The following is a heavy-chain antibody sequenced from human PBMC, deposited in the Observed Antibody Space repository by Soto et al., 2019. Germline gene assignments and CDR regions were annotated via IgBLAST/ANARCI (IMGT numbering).Heavy chain of an antibody. CDR3: ARKSSGWFDYFDY. CDR2: ISGSGGST. J-gene: IGHJ4*02. D-gene: IGHD6-19*01. CDR1: GFTFSSYA. V-gene: IGHV3-23*01. Sequence: EVQLLESGGGLVQPGGSLRLSCAASGFTFSSYAMSWVRQAPGKGLEWVSAISGSGGSTYYADSVKGRFTISRDNSKNTLYLQMNSLRAEDTAVYYCARKSSGWFDYFDYWCQGTLVTVSS.